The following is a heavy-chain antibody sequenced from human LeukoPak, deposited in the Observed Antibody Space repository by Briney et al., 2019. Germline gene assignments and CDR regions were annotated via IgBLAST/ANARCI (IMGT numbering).Heavy chain of an antibody. D-gene: IGHD3-10*01. CDR1: GGSISGYS. J-gene: IGHJ5*02. Sequence: PSETLSLTCTVSGGSISGYSWTWIRQPPGQVLEWIGYFQNSRTTNYNPSLTGRVTISVDTAMDQISLKLTSVTAADTAVYYCARGHLGLSPWGQGTLVTVSS. V-gene: IGHV4-59*01. CDR3: ARGHLGLSP. CDR2: FQNSRTT.